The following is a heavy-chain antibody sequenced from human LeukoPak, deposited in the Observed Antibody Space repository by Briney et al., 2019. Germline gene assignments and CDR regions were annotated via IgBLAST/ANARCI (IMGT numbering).Heavy chain of an antibody. D-gene: IGHD3-22*01. CDR3: ARSSGYMSY. Sequence: SETLSHTCNVSGDSVNNTNYYWGWIRQPPGKGLVWIGSIYHSGSTYYNPSLKSRVTISVDTSKNQFSLKLTSVTAADTAVYYCARSSGYMSYWGQGTLVTVSS. CDR1: GDSVNNTNYY. J-gene: IGHJ4*02. CDR2: IYHSGST. V-gene: IGHV4-39*07.